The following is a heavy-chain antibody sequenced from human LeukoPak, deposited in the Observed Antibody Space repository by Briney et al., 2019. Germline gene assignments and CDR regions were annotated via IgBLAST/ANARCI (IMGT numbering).Heavy chain of an antibody. V-gene: IGHV4-61*02. D-gene: IGHD3-3*01. CDR2: IYSSGST. Sequence: SQTLSLTCTVSGGSISSGSYYWNWIRQPAGKGLEWIGRIYSSGSTNYNPSLKSRVTMSVDTSKNQFSLKLSSVTAADTAVYYCASPGGDFWSGYYTFNYWGQGTLVTVSS. CDR1: GGSISSGSYY. J-gene: IGHJ4*02. CDR3: ASPGGDFWSGYYTFNY.